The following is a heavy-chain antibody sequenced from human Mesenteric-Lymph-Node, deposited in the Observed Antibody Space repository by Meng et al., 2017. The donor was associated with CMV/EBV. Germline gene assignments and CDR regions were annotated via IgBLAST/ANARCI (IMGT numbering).Heavy chain of an antibody. V-gene: IGHV4-61*01. D-gene: IGHD3-3*01. J-gene: IGHJ4*02. CDR1: GGSVSNVNYF. CDR3: ARVSRSSNYDFWNLFDF. Sequence: GSLRLSCTVSGGSVSNVNYFWSWIRQSPGTGLEWIGYMHHSGSANYNPSLKSRVTISVDASKNQFSLKLRSVTAADTAVYYCARVSRSSNYDFWNLFDFWGQGTLVTVSS. CDR2: MHHSGSA.